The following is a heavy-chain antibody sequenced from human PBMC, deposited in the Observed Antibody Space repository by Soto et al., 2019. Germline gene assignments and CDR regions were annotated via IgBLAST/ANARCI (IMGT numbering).Heavy chain of an antibody. J-gene: IGHJ4*02. CDR3: ARGPSGDKIDY. D-gene: IGHD7-27*01. V-gene: IGHV4-59*08. CDR1: GGSISSYY. CDR2: IYSSGST. Sequence: SETLSLTCTVSGGSISSYYWSWIRQPPGKGLEWIGDIYSSGSTNYNPSLKSRVTISVDTSKTQFFLKLSSVSAADTAVYYCARGPSGDKIDYWGQGIQVTVSS.